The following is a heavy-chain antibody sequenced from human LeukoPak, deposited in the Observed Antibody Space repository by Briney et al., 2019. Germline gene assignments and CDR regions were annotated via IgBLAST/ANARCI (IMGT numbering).Heavy chain of an antibody. CDR3: ARPANYYDSSGYHGPFDY. V-gene: IGHV1-46*01. J-gene: IGHJ4*02. D-gene: IGHD3-22*01. CDR2: INPSGGST. CDR1: GYTFTSYY. Sequence: GASVKVSCKASGYTFTSYYMHWVRQAPGQGLEWMGIINPSGGSTSYAQKFQGRVTMTRDMSTSTVYMELSSLRSEDTAVYYCARPANYYDSSGYHGPFDYWGQGTLVTVSS.